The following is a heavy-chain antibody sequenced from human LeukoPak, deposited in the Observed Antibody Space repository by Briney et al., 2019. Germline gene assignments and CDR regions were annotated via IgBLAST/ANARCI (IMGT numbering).Heavy chain of an antibody. Sequence: EASVKVCCNASGYTFTGYYMHWVRLAPGQGLELMGRITPYSGGTKYAQKFQGRVTMTRDTSISTAYMELSRLRSDDTAVYYCARVGYSYGVDYWGQGTLVTVSS. CDR3: ARVGYSYGVDY. J-gene: IGHJ4*02. CDR2: ITPYSGGT. D-gene: IGHD5-18*01. V-gene: IGHV1-2*06. CDR1: GYTFTGYY.